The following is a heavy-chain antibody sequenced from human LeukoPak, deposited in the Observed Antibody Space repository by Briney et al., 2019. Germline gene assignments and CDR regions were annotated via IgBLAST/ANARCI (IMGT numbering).Heavy chain of an antibody. Sequence: ASVKVSCKASGYTFTSSDINWVRQATGQGLEWMGWRNPNSGNTGYAQKFQGRVTMTRNSSITTAYMEVSSLRSEDTAVYYCARGQKSALSSGSGTYAYYFEYWGQGTLVTVSS. J-gene: IGHJ4*02. V-gene: IGHV1-8*01. CDR2: RNPNSGNT. CDR3: ARGQKSALSSGSGTYAYYFEY. CDR1: GYTFTSSD. D-gene: IGHD3-10*01.